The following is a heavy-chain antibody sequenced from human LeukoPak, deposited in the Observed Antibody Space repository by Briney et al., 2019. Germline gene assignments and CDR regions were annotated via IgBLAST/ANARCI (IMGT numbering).Heavy chain of an antibody. Sequence: GASVKVSCKASGYTFTSYAMNWLRQAPGQGLEWMGWINTNTGNPTYAQGFTGRFVFSLDTSVSTAYLQISSLKAEDTAVYYCARQVDGYYIPHFDYWGQGTLVTVSS. J-gene: IGHJ4*02. V-gene: IGHV7-4-1*02. D-gene: IGHD3-22*01. CDR1: GYTFTSYA. CDR2: INTNTGNP. CDR3: ARQVDGYYIPHFDY.